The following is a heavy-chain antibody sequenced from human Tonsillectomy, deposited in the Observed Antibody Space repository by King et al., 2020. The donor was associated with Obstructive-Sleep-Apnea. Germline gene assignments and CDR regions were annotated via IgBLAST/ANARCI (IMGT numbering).Heavy chain of an antibody. V-gene: IGHV3-66*01. CDR3: ARGGCVGGKPQYYFDY. Sequence: DVQLVESGGGLVQPGGSLRLSCAASGCSVSTYYLSWVRQAPGKGLEWVSLIYDTGTTVYAASVNGRFNISRDNSKNTIYLQMCSLRAEDTAVYYCARGGCVGGKPQYYFDYWGQGTLVTVSS. CDR2: IYDTGTT. D-gene: IGHD1-14*01. CDR1: GCSVSTYY. J-gene: IGHJ4*02.